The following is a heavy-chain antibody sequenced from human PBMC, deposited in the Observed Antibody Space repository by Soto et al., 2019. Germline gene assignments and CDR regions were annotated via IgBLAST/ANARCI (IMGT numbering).Heavy chain of an antibody. D-gene: IGHD6-13*01. CDR1: GFTFTGYD. Sequence: PGGSLRLSCAASGFTFTGYDMSWVRQAPGEGLEWVAAISASGVGTFYAESVKGRFSISRDNSKNTLYVQMNSLRAEDTAVYYCARAGYSSSWSDYWGQGTLVTVSS. CDR3: ARAGYSSSWSDY. J-gene: IGHJ4*02. CDR2: ISASGVGT. V-gene: IGHV3-23*01.